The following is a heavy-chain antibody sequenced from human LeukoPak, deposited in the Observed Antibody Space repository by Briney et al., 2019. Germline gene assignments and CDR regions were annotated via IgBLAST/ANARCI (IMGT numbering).Heavy chain of an antibody. CDR1: GFTFTSCG. CDR3: VKAYPSRGWYGYFDY. Sequence: GGSLRPSCEAPGFTFTSCGMHWVRQAPGKGLGGVPVISYDGINKFHADSVKGRFTTARENSKTTLYLQRNCLRAEDTAGYYRVKAYPSRGWYGYFDYWGQGTLVTVSS. CDR2: ISYDGINK. D-gene: IGHD6-19*01. J-gene: IGHJ4*02. V-gene: IGHV3-30*18.